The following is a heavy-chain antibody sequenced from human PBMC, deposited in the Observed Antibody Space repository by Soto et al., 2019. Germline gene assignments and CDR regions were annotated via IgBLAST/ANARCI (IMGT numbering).Heavy chain of an antibody. V-gene: IGHV4-38-2*01. Sequence: KTSETLSLTCAVSGYSISSGYYWGWIRQPPGKGLEWIGSIYHSGSTYYNPSLKSRVTISVDTSKNQFSLKLSSVTAADTAVYYCARRDYRAYYGMDVWGQGTTVTVSS. CDR2: IYHSGST. CDR1: GYSISSGYY. J-gene: IGHJ6*02. D-gene: IGHD4-4*01. CDR3: ARRDYRAYYGMDV.